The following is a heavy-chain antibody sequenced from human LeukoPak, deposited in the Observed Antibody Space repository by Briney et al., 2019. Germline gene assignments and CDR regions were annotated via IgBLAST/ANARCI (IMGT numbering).Heavy chain of an antibody. CDR3: ARGTVGATVYYFDY. J-gene: IGHJ4*02. Sequence: PSETLSLNCTVSDYSISSGYYWGWIRQPPGKGLEWIGSIYHSGSTYYNPSLKSRVTISVDTSKNQFSLKLSSVTAADTAVYYCARGTVGATVYYFDYWGQGTLVTVSS. D-gene: IGHD1-26*01. CDR2: IYHSGST. V-gene: IGHV4-38-2*02. CDR1: DYSISSGYY.